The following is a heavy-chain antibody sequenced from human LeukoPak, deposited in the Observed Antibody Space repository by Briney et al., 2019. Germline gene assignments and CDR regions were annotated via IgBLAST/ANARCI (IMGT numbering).Heavy chain of an antibody. Sequence: SVKVSCKASGGTFSSYAISWVRQAPGQGLEWMGGIIPIFGTANYAQKFQGRVTITADESTSTAYMELSSLRSEDTAVYYCARQGIQTYYFDYWGQGTLVTVSS. V-gene: IGHV1-69*13. CDR1: GGTFSSYA. J-gene: IGHJ4*02. CDR2: IIPIFGTA. D-gene: IGHD5-18*01. CDR3: ARQGIQTYYFDY.